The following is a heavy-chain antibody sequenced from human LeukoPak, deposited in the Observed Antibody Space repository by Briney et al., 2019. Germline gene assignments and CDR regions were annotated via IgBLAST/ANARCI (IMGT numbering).Heavy chain of an antibody. V-gene: IGHV1-2*02. Sequence: ASVKVSCKASGYTFTGYYMHWVRQAPGQGLEWMGWINPSSGGTNYAQKFQGRVTMTRDTSISTAYMELSSLRSEDMAVYYCARGGHTIFGVVTPPLYFDYWGQGTLVTVSS. CDR2: INPSSGGT. CDR3: ARGGHTIFGVVTPPLYFDY. CDR1: GYTFTGYY. D-gene: IGHD3-3*01. J-gene: IGHJ4*02.